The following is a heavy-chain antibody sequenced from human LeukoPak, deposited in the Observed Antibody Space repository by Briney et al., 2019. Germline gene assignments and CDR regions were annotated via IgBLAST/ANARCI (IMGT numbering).Heavy chain of an antibody. J-gene: IGHJ5*02. CDR2: ISSSSSYI. D-gene: IGHD3-3*01. CDR1: GFTFSSYS. CDR3: ARGGDYYDFWSGENWFDP. Sequence: GGSLRLSCAASGFTFSSYSMNWVRQAPGKGLECVSSISSSSSYIYYADSVKGRSTISRDNAKNSLYLQMNSLRAEDTAVYYCARGGDYYDFWSGENWFDPWGQGTLVTVSS. V-gene: IGHV3-21*01.